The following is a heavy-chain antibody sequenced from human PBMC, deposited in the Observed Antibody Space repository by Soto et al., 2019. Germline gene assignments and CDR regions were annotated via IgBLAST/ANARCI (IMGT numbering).Heavy chain of an antibody. CDR3: ARAPGVVPAAITDYYYYYMDV. CDR2: IYYSGST. Sequence: QVQLQESGPGLVKPSQTLSLTCTVSGGSISSGGYYWSWIRQHPGKGLEWIGYIYYSGSTYYNPSLKSRVTISVDTSKNQFSLKLSSVTAADTAVYYCARAPGVVPAAITDYYYYYMDVWGKGTTVTVSS. J-gene: IGHJ6*03. D-gene: IGHD2-2*02. CDR1: GGSISSGGYY. V-gene: IGHV4-31*03.